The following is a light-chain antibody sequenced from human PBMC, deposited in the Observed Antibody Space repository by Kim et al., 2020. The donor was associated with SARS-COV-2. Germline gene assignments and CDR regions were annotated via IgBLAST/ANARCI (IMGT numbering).Light chain of an antibody. CDR3: QQSYENPPT. Sequence: DIQMTQSPSSLSASVGDRVTITCRPSQSIGKFLNWYQQKPGGAPKLLIYGVSSLRSGVPSRFSGSGSGTDFSLTISSLQPEDFATYYCQQSYENPPTFGQGTKVDIK. V-gene: IGKV1-39*01. J-gene: IGKJ1*01. CDR1: QSIGKF. CDR2: GVS.